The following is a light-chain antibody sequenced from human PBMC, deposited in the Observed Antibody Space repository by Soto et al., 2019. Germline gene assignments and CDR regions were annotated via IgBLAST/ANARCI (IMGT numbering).Light chain of an antibody. V-gene: IGKV3-15*01. J-gene: IGKJ1*01. CDR1: QSVGSN. CDR2: GAS. Sequence: EIVMTQSPATLSVSPGERATLSCRASQSVGSNLAWYQQKPGQAPRLLIYGASTRATGIPARFSGSESGTEFTLTISSLQSEDFAIYFCQQYNNWPPDRTFGQGTKVESK. CDR3: QQYNNWPPDRT.